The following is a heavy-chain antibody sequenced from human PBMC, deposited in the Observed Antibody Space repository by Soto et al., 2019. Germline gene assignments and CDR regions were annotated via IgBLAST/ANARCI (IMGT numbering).Heavy chain of an antibody. D-gene: IGHD3-9*01. J-gene: IGHJ4*02. CDR2: ISGSGGST. Sequence: EVQLLESGGGLVQPGGSLRLSCAASGFTFSSHAMSWVRQAPGKGLEWVSAISGSGGSTYYADSVKGRVTISRDKCKYTMYLQMYSLRAEDTAGYCRAKVRVFDILTGCEEGYWGQGTLVTVSS. V-gene: IGHV3-23*01. CDR3: AKVRVFDILTGCEEGY. CDR1: GFTFSSHA.